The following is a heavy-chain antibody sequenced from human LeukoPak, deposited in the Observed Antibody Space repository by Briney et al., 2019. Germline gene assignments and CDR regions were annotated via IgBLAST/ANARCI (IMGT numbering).Heavy chain of an antibody. CDR2: ISRSGSTK. J-gene: IGHJ3*02. CDR3: AKDMGYARAFDI. V-gene: IGHV3-11*01. CDR1: GFTFSDYN. D-gene: IGHD5-12*01. Sequence: GGSLRLSCAASGFTFSDYNMRWVRQAPGKGLEWVSSISRSGSTKYYADSVKGRFTISRDNAKNSLFLQMNSLRAEDTAVYYCAKDMGYARAFDIWGQGTMVTVSS.